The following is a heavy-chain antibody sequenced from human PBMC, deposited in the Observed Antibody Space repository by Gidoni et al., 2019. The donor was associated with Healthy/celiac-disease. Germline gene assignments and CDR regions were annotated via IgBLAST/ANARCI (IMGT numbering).Heavy chain of an antibody. J-gene: IGHJ4*02. CDR2: IKQDGSEK. Sequence: EVQLVESGGGLVQPGGSLRLSCAASGFTFSSHWMSWVRQAPGKGLEWVANIKQDGSEKYYVDSVKGRFTISRDNAKNSLYLQMNSLRAEDTAVYYCARGGLTVAGPQWGQGTLVTVSS. CDR3: ARGGLTVAGPQ. V-gene: IGHV3-7*03. CDR1: GFTFSSHW. D-gene: IGHD6-19*01.